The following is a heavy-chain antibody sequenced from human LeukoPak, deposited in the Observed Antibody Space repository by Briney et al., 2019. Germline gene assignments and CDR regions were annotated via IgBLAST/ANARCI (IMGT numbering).Heavy chain of an antibody. D-gene: IGHD3-22*01. J-gene: IGHJ5*02. V-gene: IGHV1-8*03. CDR2: MKPNSGDT. Sequence: GASVTVSCKASGYTFTNYHINWVRQAPGQGLEWMGWMKPNSGDTGYAQKFQGRVTFSRNTSISTAYMELTNLRSEDTAVYYCARCDYDTTINPNWFDPWGQGTLVTVSS. CDR1: GYTFTNYH. CDR3: ARCDYDTTINPNWFDP.